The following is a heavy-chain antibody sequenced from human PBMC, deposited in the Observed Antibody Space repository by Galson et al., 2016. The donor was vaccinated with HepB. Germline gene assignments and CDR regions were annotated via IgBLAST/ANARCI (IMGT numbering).Heavy chain of an antibody. CDR3: ARDRRYDYVWGSYPYFDY. CDR2: ISYDGSHQ. V-gene: IGHV3-30*03. CDR1: GFTFRIHG. J-gene: IGHJ4*02. D-gene: IGHD3-16*02. Sequence: SLRLSCAVSGFTFRIHGIHWVRQAPGKGLEWVAFISYDGSHQSYAGSVKGRFTISSDNSKNTLYLQMNSLRTEDTAVYYCARDRRYDYVWGSYPYFDYWGQGTLVTVSS.